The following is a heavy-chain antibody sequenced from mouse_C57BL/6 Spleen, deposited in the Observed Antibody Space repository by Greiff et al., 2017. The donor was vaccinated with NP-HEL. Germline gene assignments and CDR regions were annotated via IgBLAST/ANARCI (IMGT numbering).Heavy chain of an antibody. CDR3: ARRGYGSNFDY. V-gene: IGHV1-76*01. D-gene: IGHD1-1*01. Sequence: QVQLKESGAELVRPGASVKLSCKASGYTFTDYYINWVKQRPGQGLEWIARIYPGSGNTYYNEKFKGKATLTAEKSSSTAYMQLSSLTSEDSAVYFCARRGYGSNFDYWGQGTTLTVSS. CDR1: GYTFTDYY. CDR2: IYPGSGNT. J-gene: IGHJ2*01.